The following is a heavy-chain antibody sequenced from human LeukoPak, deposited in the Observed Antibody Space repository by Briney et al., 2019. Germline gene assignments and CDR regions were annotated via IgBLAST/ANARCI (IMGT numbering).Heavy chain of an antibody. CDR3: AKDTGQWLVRIYYYYGMDV. Sequence: GGSLRLSCAASGFTFSSYGMHWFRQAPGKGLEWVAVISYDGSNKYYADSVKGRFTISRDNSKNTLYLQMNSLRAEDTAVYYCAKDTGQWLVRIYYYYGMDVWGQGTTVTVSS. CDR1: GFTFSSYG. V-gene: IGHV3-30*18. J-gene: IGHJ6*02. D-gene: IGHD6-19*01. CDR2: ISYDGSNK.